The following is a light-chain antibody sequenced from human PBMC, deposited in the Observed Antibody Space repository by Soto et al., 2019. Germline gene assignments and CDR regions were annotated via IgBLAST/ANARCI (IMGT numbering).Light chain of an antibody. Sequence: EIVLTQSPATLSLSPGERATLSCRASQSVSSYLAWYQQKPGQAPRLLIYDASSRATGIPARFSGSGSGADFPLPQRSLGPENFSIFLWKRRDQGGGGEYTFGQGTKLEIK. CDR3: KRRDQGGGGEYT. J-gene: IGKJ2*01. CDR1: QSVSSY. CDR2: DAS. V-gene: IGKV3-11*01.